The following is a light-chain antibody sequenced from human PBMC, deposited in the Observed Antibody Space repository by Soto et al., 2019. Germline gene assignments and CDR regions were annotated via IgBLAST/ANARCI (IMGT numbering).Light chain of an antibody. CDR2: GAS. J-gene: IGKJ2*01. CDR1: QSVSSSY. Sequence: EIVLTQSPGTLSLSPGERATLSCNASQSVSSSYLAWYQQKPGQAPRLLIYGASSRATGIPDRFSGSGSGIDFTLTISRLEPEDFAVYYCQQFGNSPPYTFGQRTKLEIK. CDR3: QQFGNSPPYT. V-gene: IGKV3-20*01.